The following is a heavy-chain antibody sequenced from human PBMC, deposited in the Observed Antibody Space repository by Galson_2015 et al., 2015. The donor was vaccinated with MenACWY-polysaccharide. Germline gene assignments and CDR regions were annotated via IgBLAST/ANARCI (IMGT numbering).Heavy chain of an antibody. V-gene: IGHV3-7*03. D-gene: IGHD2-2*01. Sequence: SLRLSCAASGFIFSGYWMTWVRQAPGKGLEWVANMKKDGTEKYHTGSVKGRFTISRDNAKNSLDLQMDSLRAADTAVYYCVRHEDRSCSITNPCAFHLWGQGTMVTVSS. CDR2: MKKDGTEK. J-gene: IGHJ3*01. CDR3: VRHEDRSCSITNPCAFHL. CDR1: GFIFSGYW.